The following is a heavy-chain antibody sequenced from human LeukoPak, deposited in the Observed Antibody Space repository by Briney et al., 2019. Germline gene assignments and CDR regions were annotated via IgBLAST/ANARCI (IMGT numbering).Heavy chain of an antibody. CDR1: GGSIGSSSYY. D-gene: IGHD2-2*01. V-gene: IGHV4-39*01. Sequence: ASETLSLTCTVSGGSIGSSSYYWGWIRQPPGKGLEWIGSIYYSGSTYYNPSLKSRVTISVDTSKNQFSLKLSPVTAADTAVYYCARQGVGYCSSTSCLTNWFDPWGQGTLVTVSS. CDR2: IYYSGST. J-gene: IGHJ5*02. CDR3: ARQGVGYCSSTSCLTNWFDP.